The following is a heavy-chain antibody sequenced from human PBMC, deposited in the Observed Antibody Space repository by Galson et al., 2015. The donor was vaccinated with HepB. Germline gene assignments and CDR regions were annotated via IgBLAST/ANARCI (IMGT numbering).Heavy chain of an antibody. Sequence: SLRLSCAASGFTFSTYPMHWVRQAPGKGLEWVAVISYDGNKKYYADSVKGRFTISRDTSKNTLYLQMNNLRAEDTAVYYCARDSGYDSSGYLPGGYWGQGTLVTVSS. J-gene: IGHJ4*02. CDR2: ISYDGNKK. CDR1: GFTFSTYP. V-gene: IGHV3-30*04. CDR3: ARDSGYDSSGYLPGGY. D-gene: IGHD3-22*01.